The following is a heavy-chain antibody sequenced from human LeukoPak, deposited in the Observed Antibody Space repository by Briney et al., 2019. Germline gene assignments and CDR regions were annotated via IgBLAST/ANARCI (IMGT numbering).Heavy chain of an antibody. Sequence: GGSLRLSCAASGFTFSSYAMHWVRQAPGKGLEWVAVISYDGSNKYYADSVKGRFTISRDNSNNTLYLQMNSLRAEDTAVYYCARHPGKTTVVNYFDYWGQGTLVTVSS. V-gene: IGHV3-30-3*01. CDR2: ISYDGSNK. CDR1: GFTFSSYA. D-gene: IGHD4-23*01. J-gene: IGHJ4*02. CDR3: ARHPGKTTVVNYFDY.